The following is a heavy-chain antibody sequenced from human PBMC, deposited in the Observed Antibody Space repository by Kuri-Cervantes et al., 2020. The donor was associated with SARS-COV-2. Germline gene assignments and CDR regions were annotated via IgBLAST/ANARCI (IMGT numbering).Heavy chain of an antibody. J-gene: IGHJ4*02. V-gene: IGHV3-7*01. CDR3: ARDKPTYYYDSSGYYYEYYFDY. D-gene: IGHD3-22*01. Sequence: GESLKVSCEASGFIFSNYWMSWVRQAPGKGLEWVANIKQDGSEKYYVDSVKGRFTISRDNAKNSLYLQMNSLRAEDTAVYYCARDKPTYYYDSSGYYYEYYFDYWGQGTLVTVSS. CDR2: IKQDGSEK. CDR1: GFIFSNYW.